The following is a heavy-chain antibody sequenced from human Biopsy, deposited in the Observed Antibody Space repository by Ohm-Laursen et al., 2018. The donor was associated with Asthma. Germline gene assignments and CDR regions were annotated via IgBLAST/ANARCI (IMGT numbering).Heavy chain of an antibody. CDR3: ASDFPKDYVRYNFQF. Sequence: SVKFSCNISGYSLTDLSMHWVRQAPGQGLEWMGGHDHEEGGTVNERRFQGRVTMTEDTSTDTAYMELSSLSSDDTAVYYCASDFPKDYVRYNFQFWGQGTLVTVSS. V-gene: IGHV1-24*01. D-gene: IGHD4-17*01. CDR1: GYSLTDLS. J-gene: IGHJ4*02. CDR2: HDHEEGGT.